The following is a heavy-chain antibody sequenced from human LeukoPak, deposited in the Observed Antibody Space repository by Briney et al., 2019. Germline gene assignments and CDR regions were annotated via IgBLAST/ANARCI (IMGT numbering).Heavy chain of an antibody. CDR1: GDSIISGGYY. V-gene: IGHV4-31*03. CDR2: IYFSGNT. D-gene: IGHD2-21*02. Sequence: PSETLSLTCTVSGDSIISGGYYWSWIRHRPGKGLEWIGYIYFSGNTDYSPSFRSRAAISLDTSKHQFSLKLSSVTAADTAVYYCARVCGGDCPDAFDIWGQGTMVTVSS. J-gene: IGHJ3*02. CDR3: ARVCGGDCPDAFDI.